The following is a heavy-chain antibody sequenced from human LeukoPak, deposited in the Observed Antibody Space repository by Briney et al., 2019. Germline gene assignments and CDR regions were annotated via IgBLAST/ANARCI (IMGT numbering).Heavy chain of an antibody. V-gene: IGHV4-39*01. D-gene: IGHD3-22*01. CDR1: GGSIRSSSYY. CDR2: IYYSGST. Sequence: SETLSLTCTVSGGSIRSSSYYWGWIRQPPGKGLEWIGSIYYSGSTNYKPSLRSRVTISVDTSKNQFSLKLSSVTAADTAVYYCARHAGSYYTYNFDYWGQGTLVTVPS. J-gene: IGHJ4*02. CDR3: ARHAGSYYTYNFDY.